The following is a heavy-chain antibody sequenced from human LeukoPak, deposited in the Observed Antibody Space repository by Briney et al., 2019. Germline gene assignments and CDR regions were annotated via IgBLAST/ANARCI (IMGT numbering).Heavy chain of an antibody. CDR1: GYTFTSYD. Sequence: ASVKVSCKASGYTFTSYDINWVRQATGQGREWMGWMNPNSGNTGYAQKFQGRVTMTRNTSTSTAYMELSSLRSDDTAVYYCARDIVIVPPAMEAYDIWGQGTRVTVSS. CDR3: ARDIVIVPPAMEAYDI. CDR2: MNPNSGNT. D-gene: IGHD2-2*01. V-gene: IGHV1-8*01. J-gene: IGHJ3*02.